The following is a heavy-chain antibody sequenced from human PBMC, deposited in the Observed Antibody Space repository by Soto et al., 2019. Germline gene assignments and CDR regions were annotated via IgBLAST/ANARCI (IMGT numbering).Heavy chain of an antibody. J-gene: IGHJ6*02. V-gene: IGHV3-15*07. Sequence: GGSLKLSCSASVFTFSNAWMNWVRTDPGKGLEWVGRIKSKTDGGTTDYAAPVKGRFTISRDDSKNTLYLQMNSLKTEDTAVYYCTTGTYMITFGGVPYYYYGMDVWGQGTTVTVSS. CDR2: IKSKTDGGTT. D-gene: IGHD3-16*01. CDR1: VFTFSNAW. CDR3: TTGTYMITFGGVPYYYYGMDV.